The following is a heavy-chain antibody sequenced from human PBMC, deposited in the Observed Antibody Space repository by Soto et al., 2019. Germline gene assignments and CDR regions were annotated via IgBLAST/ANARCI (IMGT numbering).Heavy chain of an antibody. CDR3: ASDKGYITMIVVVSPWGRNMEG. D-gene: IGHD3-22*01. CDR2: ISAYNGNT. V-gene: IGHV1-18*04. Sequence: GAQEKLYCKTAGYTFTSYGISWVRQAPGQGLEWMGWISAYNGNTNYAQKLQGRVTMTTDTSTSTAYMELRSLRSDDTAVYYCASDKGYITMIVVVSPWGRNMEGWGQGTTGTV. CDR1: GYTFTSYG. J-gene: IGHJ6*02.